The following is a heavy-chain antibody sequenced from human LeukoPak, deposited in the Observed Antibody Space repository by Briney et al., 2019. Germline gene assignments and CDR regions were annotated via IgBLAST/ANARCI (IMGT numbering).Heavy chain of an antibody. CDR1: GGTFTSYG. V-gene: IGHV1-18*01. Sequence: ASVKVSCKASGGTFTSYGISWVRQAPGQGLEWMGWISAYNGNTNYAQKLQGRVTMTTDTSTSTAYMELRSLRSDDTAVYYCARSGYDYVWGSYRPYYYYMDVWGKGTTVTISS. CDR2: ISAYNGNT. CDR3: ARSGYDYVWGSYRPYYYYMDV. D-gene: IGHD3-16*02. J-gene: IGHJ6*03.